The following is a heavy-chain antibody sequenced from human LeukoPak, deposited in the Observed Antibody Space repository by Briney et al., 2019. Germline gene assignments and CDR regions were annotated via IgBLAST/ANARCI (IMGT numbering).Heavy chain of an antibody. CDR3: ARSPTPMAAAVI. Sequence: GGSLRLSCAASGFTFSSYSMNWVRQAPGKGLEWVSSISSSSSYIYYADSVKGRFTISRDNAKNSLYLQMNSLRAEDTAVYYCARSPTPMAAAVIWGQGTLVTVSS. J-gene: IGHJ4*02. CDR1: GFTFSSYS. D-gene: IGHD6-13*01. CDR2: ISSSSSYI. V-gene: IGHV3-21*01.